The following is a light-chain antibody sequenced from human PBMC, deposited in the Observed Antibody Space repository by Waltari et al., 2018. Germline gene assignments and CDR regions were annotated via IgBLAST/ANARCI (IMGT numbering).Light chain of an antibody. CDR2: SVS. CDR1: QSVAND. V-gene: IGKV3-15*01. J-gene: IGKJ2*01. CDR3: QQYSDWLPYT. Sequence: EVVLTQSPVTLSLSPGERATLSCRASQSVANDLAWYQQKPGLPPRLLFYSVSARATGLPARFSASGSGTDFTLTISGVRSEDFGVYYCQQYSDWLPYTFGQGTILEAK.